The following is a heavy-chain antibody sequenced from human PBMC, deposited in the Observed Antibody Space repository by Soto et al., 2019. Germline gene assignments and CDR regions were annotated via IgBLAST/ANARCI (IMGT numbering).Heavy chain of an antibody. CDR2: IWYDGSNK. J-gene: IGHJ4*02. Sequence: GGSLRLSCAASGFTFSSYCMHWVRQAPGKGLEWVAVIWYDGSNKYYADSVKGRFTISRDNSKNTLYLQMNSLRAEDTAVYYCARGVFDYDSSGPDYFDYWGQGTLVTV. CDR3: ARGVFDYDSSGPDYFDY. CDR1: GFTFSSYC. V-gene: IGHV3-33*01. D-gene: IGHD3-22*01.